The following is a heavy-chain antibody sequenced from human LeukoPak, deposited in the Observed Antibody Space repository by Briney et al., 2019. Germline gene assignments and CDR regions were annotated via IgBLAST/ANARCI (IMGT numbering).Heavy chain of an antibody. D-gene: IGHD6-13*01. CDR1: GGSFSGYY. CDR3: ATSQQLVRFVPHYYYYGMDV. Sequence: SEALSLTCAVYGGSFSGYYWSWLGQAPGEGGEGIGEINHSGSTNYNPSLTRRVTLSVDTSNNQFSLTLSSVTAADTAVYYCATSQQLVRFVPHYYYYGMDVWGQGTTVTVSS. V-gene: IGHV4-34*01. CDR2: INHSGST. J-gene: IGHJ6*02.